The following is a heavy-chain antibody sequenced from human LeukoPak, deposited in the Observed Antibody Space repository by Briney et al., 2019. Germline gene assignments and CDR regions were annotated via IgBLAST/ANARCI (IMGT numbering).Heavy chain of an antibody. D-gene: IGHD3-9*01. CDR3: ARDGLRYFDWLLGNFDY. CDR1: GFTFSSYS. V-gene: IGHV3-21*01. CDR2: ISSSSSYI. Sequence: PGGSLRLSCAASGFTFSSYSMNWVRQAPGKGLEWVSSISSSSSYIYYADSVKGRFTISRDNSKNTLYLQMNSLRAEDTAVYYCARDGLRYFDWLLGNFDYWGQGTLVTVSS. J-gene: IGHJ4*02.